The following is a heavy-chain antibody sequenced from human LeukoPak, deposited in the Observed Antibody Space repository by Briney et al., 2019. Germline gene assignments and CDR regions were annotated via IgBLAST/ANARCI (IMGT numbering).Heavy chain of an antibody. D-gene: IGHD5-12*01. J-gene: IGHJ4*02. V-gene: IGHV3-23*01. CDR2: INSAGVNT. CDR3: ARQSVATGDY. CDR1: GFTFGTYA. Sequence: PGGSLRLSCAASGFTFGTYAMNWVRQAPGKGLEWVSAINSAGVNTYYADSVKGRFTISTDKSKNTLYLQMNSLRDEDTAVYYCARQSVATGDYWGQGTLVTVSS.